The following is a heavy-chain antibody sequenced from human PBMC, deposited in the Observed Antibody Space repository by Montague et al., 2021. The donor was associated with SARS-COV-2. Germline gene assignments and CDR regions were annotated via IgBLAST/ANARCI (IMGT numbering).Heavy chain of an antibody. CDR2: ISSSSSYI. CDR1: GFTFSSYS. Sequence: SLRLSCAASGFTFSSYSMNWVRQAPGKGLEWVSSISSSSSYIYYADPVKGRFTISRDNAKNSLYLQMNSLRAEDTAVYYCARGVRGSGTRSFWGQGTLVTVSS. J-gene: IGHJ4*02. D-gene: IGHD2-2*01. CDR3: ARGVRGSGTRSF. V-gene: IGHV3-21*01.